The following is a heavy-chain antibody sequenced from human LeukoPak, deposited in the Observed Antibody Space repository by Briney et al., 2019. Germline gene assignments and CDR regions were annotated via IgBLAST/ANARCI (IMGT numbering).Heavy chain of an antibody. J-gene: IGHJ6*03. D-gene: IGHD1-26*01. Sequence: SSETLSLTCSVPTASMRSYFWTWIPQPAGKGLEWLGLVYTTGSIKYNPSLKSRVTMSVDMSKSQFSLKLSSVTAADTAVYYCGRSWESHPHMDVWGKGTTVTVSS. CDR1: TASMRSYF. V-gene: IGHV4-4*07. CDR2: VYTTGSI. CDR3: GRSWESHPHMDV.